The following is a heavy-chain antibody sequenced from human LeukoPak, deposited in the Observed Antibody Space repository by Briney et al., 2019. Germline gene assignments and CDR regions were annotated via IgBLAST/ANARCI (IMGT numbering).Heavy chain of an antibody. J-gene: IGHJ1*01. Sequence: SETLSLTCAVYGGSFSGYYWSWIRQPPGKGLEWIGEINHSGSTNYNPSLKSRVTISVDTSKNQFSLKLSSVTAADTAVYYCARGLGRSSGWYTYFQHWGQGTLVSVSS. CDR2: INHSGST. CDR1: GGSFSGYY. V-gene: IGHV4-34*01. D-gene: IGHD6-19*01. CDR3: ARGLGRSSGWYTYFQH.